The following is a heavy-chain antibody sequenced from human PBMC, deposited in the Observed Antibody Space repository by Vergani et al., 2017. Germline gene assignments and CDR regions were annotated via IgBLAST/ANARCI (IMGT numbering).Heavy chain of an antibody. CDR1: GGSFSGYY. CDR2: INHSGST. D-gene: IGHD4-17*01. V-gene: IGHV4-34*01. CDR3: ARGRVPGRTTNS. Sequence: QVQLQQWGAGLLKPSETLSLTCAVYGGSFSGYYWSWIRQPPGKGLEWIGEINHSGSTNYNPSLKSRVTISVDTSKNQFSLKLSSVTAADTAVYYCARGRVPGRTTNSWGQGTLVTVSS. J-gene: IGHJ4*02.